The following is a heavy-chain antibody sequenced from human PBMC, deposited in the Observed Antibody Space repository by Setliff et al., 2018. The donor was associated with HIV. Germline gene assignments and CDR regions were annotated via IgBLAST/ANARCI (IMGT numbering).Heavy chain of an antibody. D-gene: IGHD1-26*01. CDR2: IYYSGAT. Sequence: PSETLSLTCTVSGGSISSSSYYWGWIRQPPGKGLEWIGGIYYSGATYYNPSLKSRVTLSVDTSNNQFSLKLSSVTAADTAVYYCARHLRWELPYYFDYWGQGTLVTVSS. J-gene: IGHJ4*02. CDR1: GGSISSSSYY. CDR3: ARHLRWELPYYFDY. V-gene: IGHV4-39*01.